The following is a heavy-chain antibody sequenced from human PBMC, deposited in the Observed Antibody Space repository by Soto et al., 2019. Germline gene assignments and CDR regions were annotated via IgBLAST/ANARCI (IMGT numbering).Heavy chain of an antibody. J-gene: IGHJ5*02. CDR2: IIPVFGTP. D-gene: IGHD3-22*01. Sequence: QLVQSGAEVRKPGSSLKVSCKASGGNFNSFSVSWVRQAPGQGLEWMGNIIPVFGTPTYAQTFQGRVTISADISTSTGSLQLSSLTLEDTSVYYCAREWASSSGYPFDLWGHGTLVAVSS. V-gene: IGHV1-69*06. CDR3: AREWASSSGYPFDL. CDR1: GGNFNSFS.